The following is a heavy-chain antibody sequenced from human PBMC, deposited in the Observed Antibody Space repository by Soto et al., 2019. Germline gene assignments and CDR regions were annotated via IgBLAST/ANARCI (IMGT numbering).Heavy chain of an antibody. Sequence: PSETLSLTCAVYGGSLSGYYWNWVRQSPGMGLEWIGEISHGGITNYNPSLKSRLTISVDTSKNQFSLKMSSVTAADTAVYHCARGLGLVRGVRAHYGLDVWGQGTTVTVSS. CDR3: ARGLGLVRGVRAHYGLDV. D-gene: IGHD3-10*01. CDR2: ISHGGIT. V-gene: IGHV4-34*01. J-gene: IGHJ6*02. CDR1: GGSLSGYY.